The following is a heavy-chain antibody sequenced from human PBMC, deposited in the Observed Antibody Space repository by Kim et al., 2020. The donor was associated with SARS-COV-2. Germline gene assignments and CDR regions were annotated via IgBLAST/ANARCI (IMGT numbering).Heavy chain of an antibody. Sequence: ETLSLTCTVSGGSISSSSYYWGWIRQPPGKGLEWIGSIYYSGSTYYNPSLKSRVTISVDTSKNQFSLKLSSVTAADTAVYYCARQIHYYDSTPDAFDIWGQGTMVTVSS. J-gene: IGHJ3*02. CDR1: GGSISSSSYY. CDR3: ARQIHYYDSTPDAFDI. D-gene: IGHD3-22*01. CDR2: IYYSGST. V-gene: IGHV4-39*01.